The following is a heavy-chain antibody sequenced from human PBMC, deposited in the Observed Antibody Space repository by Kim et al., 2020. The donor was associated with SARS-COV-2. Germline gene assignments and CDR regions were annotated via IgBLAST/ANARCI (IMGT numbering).Heavy chain of an antibody. Sequence: SETLSLTCTVSGGSISSYYWSWIRQPPGKGLEWIGYIYYSGSTNYNPSLKSRVTISVDTSKNQFSLKLSSVTAADTAVYYCARALNPYSSGKNYFDYWGQGTLVTVSS. CDR2: IYYSGST. CDR3: ARALNPYSSGKNYFDY. D-gene: IGHD6-25*01. CDR1: GGSISSYY. J-gene: IGHJ4*02. V-gene: IGHV4-59*13.